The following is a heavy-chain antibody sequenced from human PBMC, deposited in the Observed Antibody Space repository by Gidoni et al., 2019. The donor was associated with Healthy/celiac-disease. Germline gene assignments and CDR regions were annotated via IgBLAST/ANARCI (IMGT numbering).Heavy chain of an antibody. D-gene: IGHD2-2*01. J-gene: IGHJ3*02. Sequence: QVQLVESGGGVVQPGRSLRLSCAAPGFTFSRYDKHWVRQAPGKGLEWVAVRSYDGSNKYYADSVKGRFTISRDNSKNTLYLQMNSLRAEDTAVYYCARDGSIVVVPDAFDIWGQGTMVTVSS. CDR2: RSYDGSNK. CDR1: GFTFSRYD. CDR3: ARDGSIVVVPDAFDI. V-gene: IGHV3-30-3*01.